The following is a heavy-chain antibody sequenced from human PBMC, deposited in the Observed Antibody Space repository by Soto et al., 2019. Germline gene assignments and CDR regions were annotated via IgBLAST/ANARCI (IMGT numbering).Heavy chain of an antibody. D-gene: IGHD4-17*01. J-gene: IGHJ4*02. V-gene: IGHV3-30-3*01. Sequence: QVQLVESGGGVVQPGRSLRLSCAASGFTFSSYAMHWVRQAPGKGLEWVAVISYDGSNKYYADSVKGRFTISRDNSKNTLYLQMNSLRAEDTAVYYCASGMTTVTPIDYWGQGTLVTVSS. CDR3: ASGMTTVTPIDY. CDR1: GFTFSSYA. CDR2: ISYDGSNK.